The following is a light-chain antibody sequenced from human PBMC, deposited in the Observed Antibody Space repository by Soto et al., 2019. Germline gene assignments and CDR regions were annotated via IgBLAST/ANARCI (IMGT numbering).Light chain of an antibody. Sequence: QSVLTQPASVSGSPGQSITISCTGTSNDVGNYNVVSWYQHHPDMAPKVIIFEDSKRPSGVSNRFSGSRSGNTASLTISGLQAEDEADYYCCSYTSLDTLVFGGGTKLTVL. CDR2: EDS. CDR1: SNDVGNYNV. J-gene: IGLJ2*01. CDR3: CSYTSLDTLV. V-gene: IGLV2-23*01.